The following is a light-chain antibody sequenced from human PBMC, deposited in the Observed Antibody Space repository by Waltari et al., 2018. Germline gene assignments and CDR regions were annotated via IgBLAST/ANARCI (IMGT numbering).Light chain of an antibody. CDR3: STSYTKTCPLDVV. CDR2: DVT. V-gene: IGLV2-14*01. Sequence: QSALSQPASVSGSPGQSITISCTGTSSDIGDFTFVSWYQQHPGKAPKLMIYDVTRRPSGVSSRFSGSKTGSMASLRISGLQAEDEAHYYCSTSYTKTCPLDVVFGGGTKVTVL. J-gene: IGLJ2*01. CDR1: SSDIGDFTF.